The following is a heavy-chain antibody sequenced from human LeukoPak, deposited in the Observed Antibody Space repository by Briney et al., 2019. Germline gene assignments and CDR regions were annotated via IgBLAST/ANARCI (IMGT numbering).Heavy chain of an antibody. CDR3: ARHGPLMITFGGVIVPDAFDI. Sequence: PSETLSLTCTVSGGSISSYYWGWIRQPPGKGLEWIGSIYYSGSTYYNPSLKSRVTISVDTSKNQFSLKLSSVTAADTAVYYCARHGPLMITFGGVIVPDAFDIWGQGTMVTVSS. J-gene: IGHJ3*02. CDR2: IYYSGST. CDR1: GGSISSYY. D-gene: IGHD3-16*02. V-gene: IGHV4-39*01.